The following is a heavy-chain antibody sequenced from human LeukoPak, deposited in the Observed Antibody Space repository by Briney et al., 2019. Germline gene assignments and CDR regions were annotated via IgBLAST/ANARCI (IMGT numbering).Heavy chain of an antibody. CDR3: AKNLGVNTVIKGFDY. Sequence: GGSLRLSCAASGFTFSSYAMSWVRQAPRKGLEWVSAISGSGGSTYYADSVKGRFSISRDNSKNTLYLQMNSLRAEDTAVYYCAKNLGVNTVIKGFDYWGQGTLVTVSS. J-gene: IGHJ4*02. V-gene: IGHV3-23*01. CDR2: ISGSGGST. CDR1: GFTFSSYA. D-gene: IGHD4-23*01.